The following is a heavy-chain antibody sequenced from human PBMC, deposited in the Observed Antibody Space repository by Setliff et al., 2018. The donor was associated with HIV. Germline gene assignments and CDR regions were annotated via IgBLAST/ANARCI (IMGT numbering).Heavy chain of an antibody. CDR3: ARVTFVLRFFPERGWLDP. J-gene: IGHJ5*02. CDR2: VYHTGRA. CDR1: GYSISSGYT. D-gene: IGHD3-3*01. V-gene: IGHV4-38-2*01. Sequence: SETLSLTCAVSGYSISSGYTWGWIRQSPGKGLEWIGNVYHTGRAFYNPSLQSRVTISVDTSKNQFSLKLSAVTAADTALYYCARVTFVLRFFPERGWLDPWGQGTPVTVSS.